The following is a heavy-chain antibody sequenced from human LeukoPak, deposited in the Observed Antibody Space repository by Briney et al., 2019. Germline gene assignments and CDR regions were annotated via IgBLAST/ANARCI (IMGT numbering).Heavy chain of an antibody. D-gene: IGHD3-22*01. CDR1: GFSFNSYA. V-gene: IGHV3-30-3*01. J-gene: IGHJ1*01. Sequence: GGSLRLSCAASGFSFNSYAMHWVRQAPGKGLEWVAIISYDGSNKYYADSVKGRFTISRDNSKNTLYLQMNSLRAEDTAVCYCARDHYYDTWGQGTLVTVSS. CDR3: ARDHYYDT. CDR2: ISYDGSNK.